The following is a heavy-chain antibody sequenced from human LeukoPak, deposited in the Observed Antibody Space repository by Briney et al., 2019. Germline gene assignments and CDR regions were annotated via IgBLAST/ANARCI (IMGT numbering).Heavy chain of an antibody. CDR1: GFTFSSNW. J-gene: IGHJ4*02. V-gene: IGHV3-74*01. CDR3: VRDLGGRSGH. Sequence: PGGSLRLSCAASGFTFSSNWLHWVRQAPGKGLVWDSRINEDGSTTNYADSVMGRSTIFRDNAKNTLYLQMNSLRAEDTAVYYCVRDLGGRSGHWGQGTLVTVSS. CDR2: INEDGSTT. D-gene: IGHD1-26*01.